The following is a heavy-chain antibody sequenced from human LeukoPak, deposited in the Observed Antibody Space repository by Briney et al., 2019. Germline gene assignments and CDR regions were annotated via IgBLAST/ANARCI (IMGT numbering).Heavy chain of an antibody. CDR1: GFTFSSYG. Sequence: GGSLRLSCAASGFTFSSYGMHWVRQAPGKGLEWVAVISYDGSNKYYADSVKGRFTISRDNSKNTLYLQMNSLRAEDTAVYYCAKDKFYKAGPPDYWGQGTLVTVSS. D-gene: IGHD6-19*01. V-gene: IGHV3-30*18. CDR2: ISYDGSNK. CDR3: AKDKFYKAGPPDY. J-gene: IGHJ4*02.